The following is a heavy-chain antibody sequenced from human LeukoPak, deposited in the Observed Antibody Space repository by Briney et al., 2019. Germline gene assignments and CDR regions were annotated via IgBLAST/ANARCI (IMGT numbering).Heavy chain of an antibody. J-gene: IGHJ4*02. CDR2: INQDGSEK. CDR3: AREGGGKWELSSCDS. CDR1: GFTFSNYG. V-gene: IGHV3-7*01. D-gene: IGHD1-26*01. Sequence: PGGSLRLSCAASGFTFSNYGMHWVRQAPGKGLEWVANINQDGSEKYYADSLKGRLTISRDNAKNSLYLQMNSLRDDDTAVYYCAREGGGKWELSSCDSWGQGTLVTVSS.